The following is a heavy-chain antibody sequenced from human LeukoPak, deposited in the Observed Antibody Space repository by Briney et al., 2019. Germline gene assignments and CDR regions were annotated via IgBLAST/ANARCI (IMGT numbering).Heavy chain of an antibody. V-gene: IGHV3-11*04. J-gene: IGHJ4*02. CDR2: ISGNGRDI. CDR3: AREDYYDSSGYY. D-gene: IGHD3-22*01. Sequence: GGSLRLSCAASGFTFSDDYMTWVRQAPGRGLEWLSYISGNGRDIQYADSVKGRFTISRDNAKNSLYLQMNSLRAEDTAVYYCAREDYYDSSGYYWGQGTLVTVSS. CDR1: GFTFSDDY.